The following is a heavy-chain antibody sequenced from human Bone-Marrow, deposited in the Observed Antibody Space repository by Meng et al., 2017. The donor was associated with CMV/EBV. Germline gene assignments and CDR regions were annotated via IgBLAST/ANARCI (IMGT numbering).Heavy chain of an antibody. CDR3: ARDLSDGSWGRYYDFWSGYYYYGMDV. CDR1: GYTFTGYG. Sequence: ASVKVSCKASGYTFTGYGISWVRQAPGQGLEWMGWISAYNGNTNYAQKLQGRVTMTTDTSTSTAYMELRSLRSDDTAVYYCARDLSDGSWGRYYDFWSGYYYYGMDVWGQGTTVTVSS. J-gene: IGHJ6*02. V-gene: IGHV1-18*01. D-gene: IGHD3-3*01. CDR2: ISAYNGNT.